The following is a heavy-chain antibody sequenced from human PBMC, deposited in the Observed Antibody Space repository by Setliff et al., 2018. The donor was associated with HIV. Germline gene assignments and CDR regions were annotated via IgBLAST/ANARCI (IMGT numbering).Heavy chain of an antibody. CDR1: GDSISSHY. CDR3: ARVEAKVRGATYGMDV. J-gene: IGHJ6*02. Sequence: TSETLSLTCNVSGDSISSHYWSWIRQPPGKGLEWIGTIYYSGNTISNPSLKSRVTISVDTSKNQFSLNLNSLTAADTAVYYCARVEAKVRGATYGMDVWGQGTTVTVSS. V-gene: IGHV4-59*11. CDR2: IYYSGNT. D-gene: IGHD3-10*01.